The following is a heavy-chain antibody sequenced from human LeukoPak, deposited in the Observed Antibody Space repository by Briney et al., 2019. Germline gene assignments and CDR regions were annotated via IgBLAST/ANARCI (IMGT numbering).Heavy chain of an antibody. Sequence: PGGSLRLSCAASGFTFSSYWMSWVRQAPGKGLEWVANIKKDGSEKYYVDSVKGRFTISRDNAKKSLYLQMNSLRAEDTAVYYCARKVLMSNWGPTENYFDYWGQGTLVTVSS. CDR3: ARKVLMSNWGPTENYFDY. CDR1: GFTFSSYW. J-gene: IGHJ4*02. D-gene: IGHD7-27*01. V-gene: IGHV3-7*01. CDR2: IKKDGSEK.